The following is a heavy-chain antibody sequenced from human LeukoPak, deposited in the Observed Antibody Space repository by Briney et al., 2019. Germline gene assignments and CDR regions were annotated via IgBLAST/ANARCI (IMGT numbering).Heavy chain of an antibody. CDR3: ARAITGTTALGY. CDR2: INPSGGST. D-gene: IGHD1-7*01. J-gene: IGHJ4*02. Sequence: ASVKVSCKASGYTFTSYYMRWVRQAPGQGLEWMGIINPSGGSTSYAQKFQGRVTMTRDTSTSTVYMELSSLRSEDTAVYYCARAITGTTALGYWGQGTLVTVSS. CDR1: GYTFTSYY. V-gene: IGHV1-46*03.